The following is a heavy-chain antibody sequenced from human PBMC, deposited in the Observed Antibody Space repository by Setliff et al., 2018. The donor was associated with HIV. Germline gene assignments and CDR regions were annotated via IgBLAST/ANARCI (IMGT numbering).Heavy chain of an antibody. CDR1: GFTFSSYW. Sequence: GGSLRLSCAASGFTFSSYWMSWVRQAPGKGLEWVANIKQDGSEKYYVDSVKGRFTISRDNAKNSLYLQMNSLRAEDTAVYYCAREALVSSYYFDYWGQGTLVTVSS. V-gene: IGHV3-7*01. J-gene: IGHJ4*02. D-gene: IGHD6-6*01. CDR3: AREALVSSYYFDY. CDR2: IKQDGSEK.